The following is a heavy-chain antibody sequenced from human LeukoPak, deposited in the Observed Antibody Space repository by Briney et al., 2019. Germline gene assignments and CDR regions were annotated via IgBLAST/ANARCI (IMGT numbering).Heavy chain of an antibody. CDR1: GGSISTYY. V-gene: IGHV4-59*01. D-gene: IGHD4-11*01. J-gene: IGHJ4*02. Sequence: SETLSLTCTVPGGSISTYYWSWIRQPPGKGLEWIGYIYDTGSTNYNPSLRSRVTISVDTSKNQFSLKLSSVTAADTAVYYCARGSRSYDNSNYLNYWGQGSLVTVSS. CDR2: IYDTGST. CDR3: ARGSRSYDNSNYLNY.